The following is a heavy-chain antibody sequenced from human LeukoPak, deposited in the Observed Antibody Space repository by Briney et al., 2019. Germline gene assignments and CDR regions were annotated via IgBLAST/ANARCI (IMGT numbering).Heavy chain of an antibody. D-gene: IGHD1-26*01. CDR3: ARGVVGVLGAFDI. CDR1: GFTFSNYA. CDR2: ISSGSSYM. Sequence: PGGSLRLSCAASGFTFSNYAMNWARQAPGKGLEWVSSISSGSSYMYHADSVKGRFTISRDNAKNSLYLQMNSLRAEDTAVYYCARGVVGVLGAFDIWGQGTMVTVSS. V-gene: IGHV3-21*01. J-gene: IGHJ3*02.